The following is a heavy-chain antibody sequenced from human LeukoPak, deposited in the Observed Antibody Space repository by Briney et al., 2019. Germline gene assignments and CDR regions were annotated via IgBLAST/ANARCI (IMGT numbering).Heavy chain of an antibody. CDR3: ASGSQNYDILTGYSFDAFDI. CDR1: GGSISSYY. Sequence: SETLSLTCTVSGGSISSYYWSWIRQPPGKGLEWIGYIYYSGSTNYNPSLKSRVTISVDTSKNQFSLKLSSVTAADTAVYYCASGSQNYDILTGYSFDAFDIWGQGTMVTVSS. J-gene: IGHJ3*02. CDR2: IYYSGST. V-gene: IGHV4-59*08. D-gene: IGHD3-9*01.